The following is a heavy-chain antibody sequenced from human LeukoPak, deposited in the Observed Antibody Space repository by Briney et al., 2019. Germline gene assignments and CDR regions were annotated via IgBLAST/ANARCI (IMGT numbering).Heavy chain of an antibody. J-gene: IGHJ5*02. CDR2: IWYDGSNK. D-gene: IGHD3-22*01. V-gene: IGHV3-33*08. CDR3: ARGTYYYDSSGSPNNWFDP. Sequence: GGSLRLSCAASGFTFSNAWMSWVRQAPGKGLEWVAVIWYDGSNKYYADSVKGRFTISRDNSKNTLYLQMNSLRAEDTAVYYCARGTYYYDSSGSPNNWFDPWGQGTLVTVSS. CDR1: GFTFSNAW.